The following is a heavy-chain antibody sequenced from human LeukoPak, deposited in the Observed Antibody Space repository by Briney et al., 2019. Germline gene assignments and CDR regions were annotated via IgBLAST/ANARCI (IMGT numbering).Heavy chain of an antibody. CDR2: ICYSGST. CDR1: GGSISSSSYY. Sequence: SETLSLTCTVSGGSISSSSYYWGWIRQPPGKGLEWIGSICYSGSTYYNPSLKSRVTISVDTSKNQFSLKLSSVTAADTAVYYCARPVPSRLGWFDPWGQGTLVTVSS. J-gene: IGHJ5*02. CDR3: ARPVPSRLGWFDP. V-gene: IGHV4-39*01. D-gene: IGHD1-1*01.